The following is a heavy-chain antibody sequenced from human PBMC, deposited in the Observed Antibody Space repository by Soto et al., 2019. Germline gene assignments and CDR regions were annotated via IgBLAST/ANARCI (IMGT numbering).Heavy chain of an antibody. CDR2: IYHSGIT. Sequence: SETLSLTCAVFGGSVSSETHFWSWIRQPPGKGLEWIGYIYHSGITNSNPSLKGRLTISVDKSTNHFSLSLASVTAADTAIYYCAREDMSGTYYFDSWGQGTRVTAPQ. J-gene: IGHJ4*02. D-gene: IGHD1-26*01. V-gene: IGHV4-61*03. CDR3: AREDMSGTYYFDS. CDR1: GGSVSSETHF.